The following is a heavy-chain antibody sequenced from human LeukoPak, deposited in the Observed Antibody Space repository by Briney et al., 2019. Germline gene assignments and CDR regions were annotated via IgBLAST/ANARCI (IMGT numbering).Heavy chain of an antibody. D-gene: IGHD1-26*01. V-gene: IGHV3-23*01. CDR1: GFAFRTYA. Sequence: PGGSLRLSCAASGFAFRTYAMTWVRQAPARGLEWVAAISGRGDSTYYADSAEGRFTISRDNPKNTLYLQMNSLRAEDTAVYYCARAEVIVGTTGFDYWGQGTLVTVSS. CDR3: ARAEVIVGTTGFDY. J-gene: IGHJ4*02. CDR2: ISGRGDST.